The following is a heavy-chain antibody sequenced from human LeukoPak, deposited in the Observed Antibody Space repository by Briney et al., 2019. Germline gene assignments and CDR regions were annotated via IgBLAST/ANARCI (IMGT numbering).Heavy chain of an antibody. Sequence: PGGSLRLSCVASGFTFSDYWMHWVRQAPGKGLVWVSRINSDGSSTSYADSVKGRFTISRDNAKNTLYLQMNSLRAEDTAVYYCARTYYYDSSGYSQHWARAPWSPSPQ. D-gene: IGHD3-22*01. V-gene: IGHV3-74*01. CDR2: INSDGSST. CDR3: ARTYYYDSSGYSQH. J-gene: IGHJ1*01. CDR1: GFTFSDYW.